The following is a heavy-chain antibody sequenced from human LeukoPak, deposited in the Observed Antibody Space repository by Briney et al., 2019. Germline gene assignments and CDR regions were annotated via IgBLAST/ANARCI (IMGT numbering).Heavy chain of an antibody. V-gene: IGHV3-73*01. CDR2: IRSKANSYAT. CDR1: GFTFSGSA. Sequence: PGGSLRLSCAASGFTFSGSAMHWVRQTSGKGLEWVGRIRSKANSYATAYAASLKGRFTISRDDSKNTLYLQMNSLKTEDTAVYYCTTDPISYYDSSGYYLWGQGTLVTVSS. D-gene: IGHD3-22*01. CDR3: TTDPISYYDSSGYYL. J-gene: IGHJ4*02.